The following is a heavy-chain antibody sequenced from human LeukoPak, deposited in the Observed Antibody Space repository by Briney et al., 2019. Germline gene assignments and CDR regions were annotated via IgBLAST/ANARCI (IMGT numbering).Heavy chain of an antibody. CDR2: ISGSGGST. Sequence: GGSLRLSCAASGFTFSSYAMSWVRQAPGKGLEWVSAISGSGGSTYYADSVKGRFTISRDNSKNTLYLQMNSLRAEDTAVYYCAKGREQQLDEAYCFDYWGQGTLVTVSS. V-gene: IGHV3-23*01. CDR3: AKGREQQLDEAYCFDY. J-gene: IGHJ4*02. CDR1: GFTFSSYA. D-gene: IGHD6-13*01.